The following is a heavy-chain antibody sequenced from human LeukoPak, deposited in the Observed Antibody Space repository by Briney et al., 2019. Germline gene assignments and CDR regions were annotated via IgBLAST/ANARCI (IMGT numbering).Heavy chain of an antibody. CDR2: MNPNSGNT. Sequence: GASVKVSCKASGYTFTNYDINWVRQATGQGLEWMGWMNPNSGNTGYAQRFQGRVTITRNTSISTAYMELSSLRSEDTAVYYCARVLVGATFYYYYYMDVWGKGTTVTVSS. D-gene: IGHD1-26*01. J-gene: IGHJ6*03. CDR1: GYTFTNYD. CDR3: ARVLVGATFYYYYYMDV. V-gene: IGHV1-8*03.